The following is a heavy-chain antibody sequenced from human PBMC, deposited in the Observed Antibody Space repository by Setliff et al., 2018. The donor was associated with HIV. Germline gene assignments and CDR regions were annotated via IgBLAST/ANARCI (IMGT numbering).Heavy chain of an antibody. V-gene: IGHV1-69*13. CDR3: SFKETEFLSGYSH. CDR2: IIPIFGTE. J-gene: IGHJ4*02. D-gene: IGHD3-3*01. Sequence: ASVKVSCKDSGGTFTNFAISWVRQAPGQGLEWMGGIIPIFGTENNAQKFQDRHAITADESPTTAYLELRSLTAEDTAVYVCSFKETEFLSGYSHWGQGTLVTVSS. CDR1: GGTFTNFA.